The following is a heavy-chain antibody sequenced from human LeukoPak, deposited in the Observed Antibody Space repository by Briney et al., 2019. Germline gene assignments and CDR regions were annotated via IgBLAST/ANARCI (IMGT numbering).Heavy chain of an antibody. CDR1: GYTFTSYG. Sequence: GASVKVSCKASGYTFTSYGISWVRQAPGQGLEWMGWISAYNGNTNYAQKLQGRVTMSTDTSTSTAYMELRSLRSDDTAVYYCARLHYDSGGYYFSGLYYFDYWGQGTLVTVSS. D-gene: IGHD3-22*01. J-gene: IGHJ4*02. CDR2: ISAYNGNT. CDR3: ARLHYDSGGYYFSGLYYFDY. V-gene: IGHV1-18*01.